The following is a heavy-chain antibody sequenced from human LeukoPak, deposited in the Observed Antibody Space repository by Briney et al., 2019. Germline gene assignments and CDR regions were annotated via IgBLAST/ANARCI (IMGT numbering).Heavy chain of an antibody. CDR2: ITNGEITT. D-gene: IGHD5-12*01. J-gene: IGHJ4*02. CDR3: VRDGGVSGYDLLDY. V-gene: IGHV3-11*04. Sequence: KPGGSLRLSCAASGFTFNDYYMSWIRQAPGKGLEWISRITNGEITTHYADSVKGRFTVSRDNAKNSLSLQMNSLRAEDTAVYYCVRDGGVSGYDLLDYWGQGTLVTVSS. CDR1: GFTFNDYY.